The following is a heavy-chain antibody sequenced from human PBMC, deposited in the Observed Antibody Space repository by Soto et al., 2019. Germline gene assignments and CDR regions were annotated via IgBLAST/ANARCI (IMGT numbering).Heavy chain of an antibody. CDR3: TTTFGDNDDDAFDI. J-gene: IGHJ3*02. V-gene: IGHV3-15*07. CDR2: IKAKDDGGTT. D-gene: IGHD4-17*01. CDR1: GFTFNFAW. Sequence: EGQLVESGGGFVNPGGSLRLSCAGSGFTFNFAWLNWVRQAPGKGLEWVGRIKAKDDGGTTDVAAPVTGRFTISRDDSKNTLYLQMNSLKTEDTAVYYCTTTFGDNDDDAFDIWGQGTMVTVSS.